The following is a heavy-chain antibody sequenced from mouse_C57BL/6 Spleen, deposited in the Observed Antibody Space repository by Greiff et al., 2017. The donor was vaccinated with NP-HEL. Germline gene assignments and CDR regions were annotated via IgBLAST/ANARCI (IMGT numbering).Heavy chain of an antibody. V-gene: IGHV1-50*01. CDR3: ARWEDFDY. D-gene: IGHD4-1*01. CDR1: GYTFPSYW. CDR2: IDSSDSYT. J-gene: IGHJ2*01. Sequence: QVQLQQPGAELVKPGASVKLSCKASGYTFPSYWRQWVKQRPGQGLEWNGEIDSSDSYTNYNQKFKGKATLTVDTSSSTAYMQLSSLTSEDSAVYDCARWEDFDYWGQGTTLTVSS.